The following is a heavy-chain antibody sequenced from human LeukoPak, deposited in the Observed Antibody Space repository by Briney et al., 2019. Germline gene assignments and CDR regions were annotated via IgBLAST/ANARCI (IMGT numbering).Heavy chain of an antibody. CDR3: AKTRAIVGATWAREGFLDY. V-gene: IGHV3-23*01. CDR2: ISGTGGST. Sequence: PGGSLRLSCEVSGVIFSSFAMNWVRQAPGKGLEWVSAISGTGGSTHYADSVKGRFSISRDNSKNTLHLQMNSLRAEDTAVYYCAKTRAIVGATWAREGFLDYWGQGTLVTVSS. J-gene: IGHJ4*02. D-gene: IGHD1-26*01. CDR1: GVIFSSFA.